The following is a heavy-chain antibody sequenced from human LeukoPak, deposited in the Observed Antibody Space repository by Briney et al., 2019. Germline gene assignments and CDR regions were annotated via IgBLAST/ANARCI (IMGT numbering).Heavy chain of an antibody. CDR2: IYSTGST. J-gene: IGHJ5*02. Sequence: SETLSLTCNVSGGSISSTGHSWNWIRQSPGKGLEWIGYIYSTGSTYYKPSLNGRVTVSIDTSKNQFSLKINSVTAADTAVYYCARRHRMTSVTKVSGFDAWGQGTLVTVSS. CDR1: GGSISSTGHS. CDR3: ARRHRMTSVTKVSGFDA. V-gene: IGHV4-31*03. D-gene: IGHD4-11*01.